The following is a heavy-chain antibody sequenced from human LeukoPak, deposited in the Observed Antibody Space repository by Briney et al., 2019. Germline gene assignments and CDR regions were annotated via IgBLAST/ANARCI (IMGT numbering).Heavy chain of an antibody. CDR3: VGRLEWERIRDAAFDI. J-gene: IGHJ3*02. V-gene: IGHV3-23*01. CDR1: GFTFSSYA. Sequence: GGSLRLSCAASGFTFSSYAMSWVRQAPGKGLEWVSAISGSGGSTYYADSVKGRFTISRDNSKNTLYLQMNSLRAEDTAVYYCVGRLEWERIRDAAFDIWGQGTMVTVSS. CDR2: ISGSGGST. D-gene: IGHD1-26*01.